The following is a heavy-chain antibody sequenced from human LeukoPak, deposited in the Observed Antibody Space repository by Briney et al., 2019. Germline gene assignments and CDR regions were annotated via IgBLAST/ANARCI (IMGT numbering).Heavy chain of an antibody. J-gene: IGHJ4*02. Sequence: PGGSLRLSCVASGFTFDDYAMHWVRQAPGKGLEWVSLISWDGGSTYYADSVKGRFTISRDNSKNSLYLQMNSLRAEDTALYYCARSRAAAGTFVDYWGQGTLVTVSS. CDR1: GFTFDDYA. CDR2: ISWDGGST. V-gene: IGHV3-43D*03. D-gene: IGHD6-13*01. CDR3: ARSRAAAGTFVDY.